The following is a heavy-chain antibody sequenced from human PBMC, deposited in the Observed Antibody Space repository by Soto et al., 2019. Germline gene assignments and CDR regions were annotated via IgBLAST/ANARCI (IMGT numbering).Heavy chain of an antibody. V-gene: IGHV4-31*03. D-gene: IGHD4-17*01. CDR2: IYYSGST. CDR3: ARVGAGLLWSTGHWFDP. Sequence: QVQLQESGPGLVKPSQTLSLTCTVSGGSISSGGYYWSWIRQHPGKGLEWIGYIYYSGSTYYNPSLKRRVTISVDTSKDQFCLKRGSVAAADTAVYYCARVGAGLLWSTGHWFDPWGQGTLVTVSS. CDR1: GGSISSGGYY. J-gene: IGHJ5*02.